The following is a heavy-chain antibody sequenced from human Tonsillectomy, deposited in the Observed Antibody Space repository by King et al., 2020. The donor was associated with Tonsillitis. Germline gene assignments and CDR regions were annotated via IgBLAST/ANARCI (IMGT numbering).Heavy chain of an antibody. D-gene: IGHD6-19*01. CDR2: ISYDGTNK. CDR3: ARVDSSGWSRPFDY. CDR1: GFTFSSYA. Sequence: VQLVESGGGVVQPGRSLRLSCAASGFTFSSYAMHWVRQAPGKGLEWVAAISYDGTNKYYADSVKGRVTISRDNSKNTLYLQMNSLRAEDTAVYYCARVDSSGWSRPFDYWGQGTLVTVSS. V-gene: IGHV3-30*01. J-gene: IGHJ4*02.